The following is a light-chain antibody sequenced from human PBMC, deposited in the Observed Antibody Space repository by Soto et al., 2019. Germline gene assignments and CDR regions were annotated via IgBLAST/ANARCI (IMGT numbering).Light chain of an antibody. CDR2: WAS. J-gene: IGKJ1*01. Sequence: EIVMTQSPDSLAVSLGERATINCKSSQSVLYSSNNKNYLAWYQQKSGQPPKLLIYWASTRESGVPDRFSGRGSETDFTLYISSLQAEDVAVYYCQQYYTTPPWSFGQGTVVEIK. V-gene: IGKV4-1*01. CDR1: QSVLYSSNNKNY. CDR3: QQYYTTPPWS.